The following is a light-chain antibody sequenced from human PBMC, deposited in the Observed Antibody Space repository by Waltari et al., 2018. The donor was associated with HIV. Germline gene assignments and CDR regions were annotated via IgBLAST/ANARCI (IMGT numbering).Light chain of an antibody. J-gene: IGKJ3*01. CDR1: QSISTY. V-gene: IGKV1-39*01. Sequence: DIQMTQSPSSVSASVGDRVTITCRTSQSISTYLNLFQHKPGKAPILLISIASRLESGVPSRFSGSGSVTEFTVTISSLQPEDFATYYCQQSYSAPYTFGPGTKVDIK. CDR2: IAS. CDR3: QQSYSAPYT.